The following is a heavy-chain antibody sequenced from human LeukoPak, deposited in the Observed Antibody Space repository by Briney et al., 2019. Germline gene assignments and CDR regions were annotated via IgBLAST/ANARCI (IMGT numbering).Heavy chain of an antibody. Sequence: ASVKVSCKASGYTFTSYDINWVRQANGQGLEWMGWMNPNSGNTGYAQKFQGRVTMTRNTSISTAYMELSSLRSEDTAVYYCARARSVYSSSSKPPNWFHPWGQGTLVTVSS. V-gene: IGHV1-8*01. CDR2: MNPNSGNT. J-gene: IGHJ5*02. D-gene: IGHD6-6*01. CDR3: ARARSVYSSSSKPPNWFHP. CDR1: GYTFTSYD.